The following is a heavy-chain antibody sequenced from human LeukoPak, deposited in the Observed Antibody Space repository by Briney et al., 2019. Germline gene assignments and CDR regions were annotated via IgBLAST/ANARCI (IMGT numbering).Heavy chain of an antibody. Sequence: KPSETLSLTCAVYGESFRAYYWTWLRQPPGKGLEWIGEISHSGSTNYNPSLKSRVTISVDTSKNQFSLKLSSVTAADTAVYYCARGTMIGDWFDPWGQGTLVTVSS. CDR1: GESFRAYY. V-gene: IGHV4-34*01. J-gene: IGHJ5*02. D-gene: IGHD3-22*01. CDR2: ISHSGST. CDR3: ARGTMIGDWFDP.